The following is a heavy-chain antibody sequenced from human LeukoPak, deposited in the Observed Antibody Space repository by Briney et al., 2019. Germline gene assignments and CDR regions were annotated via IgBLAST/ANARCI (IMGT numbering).Heavy chain of an antibody. CDR2: IYYSGST. J-gene: IGHJ4*02. CDR3: ARYGSGSYYSPLNFDY. Sequence: KASETLSLTCTVSGGSISSYYWSWIRQPPGKGLERIGYIYYSGSTNYNPSLKSRVTISVDTSKNQFSLKLSSVTAADTAVYYCARYGSGSYYSPLNFDYWGQGTLVTVSS. D-gene: IGHD3-10*01. CDR1: GGSISSYY. V-gene: IGHV4-59*01.